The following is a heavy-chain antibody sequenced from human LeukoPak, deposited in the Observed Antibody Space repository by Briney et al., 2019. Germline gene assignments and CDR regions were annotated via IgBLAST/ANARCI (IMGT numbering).Heavy chain of an antibody. CDR1: GYTFTNYA. J-gene: IGHJ5*02. CDR3: ARVPFVVMGDTGNWFDP. CDR2: INTSTGNP. V-gene: IGHV7-4-1*01. Sequence: ASVKVSCKASGYTFTNYAMNWVRQAPGQGLEWTGWINTSTGNPTYAQGFTGRFVFSLDASVSTAYLQIRRLKAEDTAVYYCARVPFVVMGDTGNWFDPWGQGTLVTVSS. D-gene: IGHD2-8*01.